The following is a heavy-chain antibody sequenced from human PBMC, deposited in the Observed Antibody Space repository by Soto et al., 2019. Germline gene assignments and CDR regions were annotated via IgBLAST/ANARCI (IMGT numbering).Heavy chain of an antibody. V-gene: IGHV3-15*01. D-gene: IGHD2-8*01. Sequence: EVQLVESGGGLVKPGGSLRLSCAASGFTFSSAWMSWFRQAPGKGLEWVGRIKSKTDGGTTDYAAPVKGRFTISRDDSKNTLYLQLNSLKTADTAVYYCTTDEVWCTNGFCRYYYYGMDVWGQGTTVTVSS. CDR2: IKSKTDGGTT. CDR3: TTDEVWCTNGFCRYYYYGMDV. CDR1: GFTFSSAW. J-gene: IGHJ6*02.